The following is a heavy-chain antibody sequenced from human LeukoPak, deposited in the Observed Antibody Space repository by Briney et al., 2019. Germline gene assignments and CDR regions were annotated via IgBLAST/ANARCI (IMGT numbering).Heavy chain of an antibody. CDR2: ISGSGAGT. J-gene: IGHJ4*02. CDR3: ATNTSSRSFDY. Sequence: PGGSLRLSCAASGFTFSNYAMSWVRQAPGKGLEWVSTISGSGAGTYYADSVKGRFTISRDNSKNTLYLQMHSLGAEDTAVYYCATNTSSRSFDYWGQGTLVTVSS. V-gene: IGHV3-23*01. D-gene: IGHD6-13*01. CDR1: GFTFSNYA.